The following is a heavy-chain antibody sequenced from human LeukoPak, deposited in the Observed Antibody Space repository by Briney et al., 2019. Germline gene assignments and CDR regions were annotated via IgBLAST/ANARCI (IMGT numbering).Heavy chain of an antibody. CDR2: ISSSGSTI. CDR3: ARVGYFDWLGEFDY. J-gene: IGHJ4*02. CDR1: GFTFSSYE. V-gene: IGHV3-48*03. D-gene: IGHD3-9*01. Sequence: EGSLRLSCAASGFTFSSYEMNWVRQAPGKGLEWVSYISSSGSTIYYADSVKGRFTISRDNAKNSLYLQMNSLRAEDTAVYYCARVGYFDWLGEFDYWGQGTLVTVSS.